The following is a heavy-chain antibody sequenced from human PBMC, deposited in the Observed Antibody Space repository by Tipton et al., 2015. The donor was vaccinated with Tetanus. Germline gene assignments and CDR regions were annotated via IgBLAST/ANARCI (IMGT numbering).Heavy chain of an antibody. V-gene: IGHV3-9*01. Sequence: SLRLSCVASGFTFDDYTMHWVRQAPGKGLEWVSSVSWNSGTIGYADSVQGRITISRDNARNSLYLQMDSLRTEDTALCYCAREPISSGRLDYWGQGTLVTVSS. CDR2: VSWNSGTI. D-gene: IGHD6-19*01. J-gene: IGHJ4*02. CDR1: GFTFDDYT. CDR3: AREPISSGRLDY.